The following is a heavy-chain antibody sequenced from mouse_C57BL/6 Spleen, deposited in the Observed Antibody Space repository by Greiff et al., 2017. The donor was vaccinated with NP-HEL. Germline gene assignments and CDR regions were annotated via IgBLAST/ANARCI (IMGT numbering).Heavy chain of an antibody. CDR1: GFSLTSYG. CDR3: ARSFWVSTTVVATDAMDY. D-gene: IGHD1-1*01. V-gene: IGHV2-2*01. CDR2: IWSGGST. Sequence: QVQLQQSGPGLVQPSQSLSITCTVSGFSLTSYGVHWVRQSPGKGLEWLGVIWSGGSTDYNAAFISRLSISKDNSKSQVFFKMNSLQADDTAIYYCARSFWVSTTVVATDAMDYWGQGTSVTVSS. J-gene: IGHJ4*01.